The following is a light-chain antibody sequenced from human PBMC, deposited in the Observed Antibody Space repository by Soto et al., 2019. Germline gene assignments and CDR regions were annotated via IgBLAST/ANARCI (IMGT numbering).Light chain of an antibody. CDR2: GAS. CDR3: HQYDNWPPWT. J-gene: IGKJ1*01. CDR1: QSVSSNY. V-gene: IGKV3-20*01. Sequence: EIVLTQSPGTLSLSPGERATLSCRASQSVSSNYLAWYQQKLGQAPRLLIYGASSRATGIPDRFSGSGSGTDFTLTISSLQSEDFAVYYCHQYDNWPPWTFGQGTKVEIK.